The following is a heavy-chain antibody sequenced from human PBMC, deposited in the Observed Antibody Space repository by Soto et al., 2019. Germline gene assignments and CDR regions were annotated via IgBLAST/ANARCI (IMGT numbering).Heavy chain of an antibody. CDR1: GFTFSSYG. J-gene: IGHJ6*02. Sequence: QVQLVESGGGVVQPGRSLRLSCAASGFTFSSYGMHWVRQAPGKGLEWVAVIWYDGSNKYYADSVKGRFTISRDNSKNTRYLQKHSLRAEDTAVYYCARRILQQLAPRDYYNGMDVLGQGTTVTVSS. CDR3: ARRILQQLAPRDYYNGMDV. CDR2: IWYDGSNK. D-gene: IGHD6-13*01. V-gene: IGHV3-33*01.